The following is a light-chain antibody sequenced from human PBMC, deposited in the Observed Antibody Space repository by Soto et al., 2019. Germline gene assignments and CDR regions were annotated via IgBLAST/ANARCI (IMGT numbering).Light chain of an antibody. CDR3: QQYGSSPLT. CDR1: QTVRNNY. Sequence: EFVLTQSPGTLSLSPGERATLSCRASQTVRNNYLAWYQQKPGQAPRLLIYDASSRATGIPDRFSGSGSGTDFTLTISRLEPEDFAVYYCQQYGSSPLTFGQGTRLEI. V-gene: IGKV3-20*01. J-gene: IGKJ5*01. CDR2: DAS.